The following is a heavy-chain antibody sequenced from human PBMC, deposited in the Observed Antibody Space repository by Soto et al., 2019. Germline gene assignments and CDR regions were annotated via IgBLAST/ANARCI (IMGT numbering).Heavy chain of an antibody. CDR2: ISGSGGST. CDR1: GFTFSSYA. Sequence: GGSLRLSCAASGFTFSSYAMSWVRQAPGKGLEWVSAISGSGGSTYYADSVKGRFTISRDNSKNTLYLQMNSLRAEDTAVYYCAKASRYSYKGENWFDPWGQGTLVTVSS. V-gene: IGHV3-23*01. J-gene: IGHJ5*02. D-gene: IGHD5-18*01. CDR3: AKASRYSYKGENWFDP.